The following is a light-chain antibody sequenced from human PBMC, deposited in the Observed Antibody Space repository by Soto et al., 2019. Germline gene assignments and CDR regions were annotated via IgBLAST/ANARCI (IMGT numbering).Light chain of an antibody. J-gene: IGKJ1*01. CDR3: QQLNSYPWT. Sequence: DIQLTQSPSFLSASVGDRVTITCRASQGIRSYLAWYQQKPGKAPKLLIYAASTLQSGVPSRFSGSGSGTEFTLTISSLQPEYFATYYCQQLNSYPWTFGQGTKVEIK. V-gene: IGKV1-9*01. CDR1: QGIRSY. CDR2: AAS.